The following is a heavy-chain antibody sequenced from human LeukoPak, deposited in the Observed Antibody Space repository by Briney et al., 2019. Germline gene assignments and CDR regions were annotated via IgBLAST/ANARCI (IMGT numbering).Heavy chain of an antibody. CDR2: ISYDGSNK. J-gene: IGHJ4*02. CDR1: GFTFSSYG. CDR3: ARRPGYYDYVWGSYRSGHYFDY. D-gene: IGHD3-16*02. V-gene: IGHV3-30*03. Sequence: GGSLRLSCAASGFTFSSYGMHWVRQAPGKGLEWVAVISYDGSNKYYADSVKGRFTISRDNSKNTLYLQMNSLRAEDTAVYYCARRPGYYDYVWGSYRSGHYFDYWGQGTLVTVSS.